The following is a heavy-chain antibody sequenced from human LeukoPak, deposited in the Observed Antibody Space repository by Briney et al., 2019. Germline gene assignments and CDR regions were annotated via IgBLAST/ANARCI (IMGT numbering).Heavy chain of an antibody. Sequence: GASVKVSCKASGYTFTSYGIIWVRQAPGQGLEWMGWISAYNGNTNYAQKLQGRVTMTTDTSTSTAYMELRSLRSDDTAVYYCARAESGSYYGETFIYGDYWGQGTLVTVSS. CDR1: GYTFTSYG. CDR2: ISAYNGNT. CDR3: ARAESGSYYGETFIYGDY. V-gene: IGHV1-18*01. D-gene: IGHD1-26*01. J-gene: IGHJ4*02.